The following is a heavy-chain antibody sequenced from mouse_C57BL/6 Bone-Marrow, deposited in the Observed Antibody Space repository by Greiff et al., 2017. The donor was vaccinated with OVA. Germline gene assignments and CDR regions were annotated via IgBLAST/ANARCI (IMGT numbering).Heavy chain of an antibody. CDR3: ARDYYYGSNSFDY. D-gene: IGHD1-1*01. V-gene: IGHV3-6*01. CDR1: GYSFTSGYY. J-gene: IGHJ3*01. CDR2: ISYDGST. Sequence: EVQLMESGPGLVKPSPSVSLSCSVTGYSFTSGYYWNWIRKFPGNKLECMGYISYDGSTNYNPSLKDRISLTRDTSKNQFFLKLNSVTTEDTAEYYGARDYYYGSNSFDYWGQGTLVTVSA.